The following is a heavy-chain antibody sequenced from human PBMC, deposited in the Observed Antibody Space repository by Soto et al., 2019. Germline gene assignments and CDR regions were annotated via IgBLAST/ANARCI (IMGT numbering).Heavy chain of an antibody. CDR1: GYTFTSYY. CDR2: INPSGGST. D-gene: IGHD4-17*01. Sequence: ASVKVSCKTAGYTFTSYYMHWVRQAPGQGLEWMGIINPSGGSTSYAQKFQGRVTMTRDTSTSTVYMELSSLRSEDTAVYYCARSGDPKYYLDYWGQGTLVTVSS. J-gene: IGHJ4*02. CDR3: ARSGDPKYYLDY. V-gene: IGHV1-46*03.